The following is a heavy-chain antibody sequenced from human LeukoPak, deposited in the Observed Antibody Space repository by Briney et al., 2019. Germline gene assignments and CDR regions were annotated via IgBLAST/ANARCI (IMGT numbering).Heavy chain of an antibody. D-gene: IGHD3-10*01. Sequence: SETLSLTCTVSGGSISSGDYYWSWIRQPPGKGLEWIGYIYYSGSTYYNPSLKSRVTISVDTSKNQFSLKLSSVTAADTAVYYCARSRSGSYDPGMFFDYWGQGTLVTVSS. CDR3: ARSRSGSYDPGMFFDY. V-gene: IGHV4-30-4*08. CDR1: GGSISSGDYY. CDR2: IYYSGST. J-gene: IGHJ4*02.